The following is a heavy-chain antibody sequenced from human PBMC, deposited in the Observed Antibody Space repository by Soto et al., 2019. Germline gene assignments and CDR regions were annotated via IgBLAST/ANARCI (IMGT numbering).Heavy chain of an antibody. D-gene: IGHD2-2*02. CDR2: IIPIFGTA. CDR3: ARVGDCSSTSCYTGDFDY. V-gene: IGHV1-69*01. J-gene: IGHJ4*02. CDR1: GGTFSSYA. Sequence: QVRLVQSGAEVKKPGSSVKVSCKASGGTFSSYALSWVRQAPGQGLEWMGGIIPIFGTANYAQKFQGRVTITADESTSTAYMELSSLRSEDTAVYYCARVGDCSSTSCYTGDFDYWGQGTLVTVSS.